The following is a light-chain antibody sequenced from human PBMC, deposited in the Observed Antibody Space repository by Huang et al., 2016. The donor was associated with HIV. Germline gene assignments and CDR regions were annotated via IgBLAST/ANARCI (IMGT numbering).Light chain of an antibody. CDR3: QQYSKWPPNT. Sequence: EIVMTQSPATLSLSPGERANLSCRASQSVNSKLAWYQQKPGQAPRLLVYGASTRATGVPGRFSGSGSGTEFTLTISSLQSEDFAVYYCQQYSKWPPNTFGQGTKLESK. J-gene: IGKJ2*01. CDR2: GAS. CDR1: QSVNSK. V-gene: IGKV3-15*01.